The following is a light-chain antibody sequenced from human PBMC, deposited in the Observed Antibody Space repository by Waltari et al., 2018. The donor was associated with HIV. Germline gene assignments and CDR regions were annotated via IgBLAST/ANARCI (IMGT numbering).Light chain of an antibody. V-gene: IGKV1-33*01. Sequence: DIQMTQSRSLSASVGDRVTITCQASQDISNFLNWYQQKAGRAPELLIYDVSHLEIGVPSRFSGSGSGTDFTLTISSLQPEDIATYYCQQYDNLPLTFGGGTKVEI. CDR3: QQYDNLPLT. J-gene: IGKJ4*01. CDR2: DVS. CDR1: QDISNF.